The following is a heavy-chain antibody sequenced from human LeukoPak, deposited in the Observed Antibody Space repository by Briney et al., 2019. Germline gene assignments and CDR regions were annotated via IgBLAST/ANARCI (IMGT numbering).Heavy chain of an antibody. CDR2: IKQDGSEK. D-gene: IGHD6-13*01. CDR1: GFTFSSYW. CDR3: ARDYPIAAAGTGRVY. V-gene: IGHV3-7*03. J-gene: IGHJ4*02. Sequence: GGSLRLSCAASGFTFSSYWMSWVRQAPGKGLEWVANIKQDGSEKYYVDSVKGRFTISRDNAKNSLYLQMNSLRAEDTAVYYCARDYPIAAAGTGRVYWGQVTLVTVSS.